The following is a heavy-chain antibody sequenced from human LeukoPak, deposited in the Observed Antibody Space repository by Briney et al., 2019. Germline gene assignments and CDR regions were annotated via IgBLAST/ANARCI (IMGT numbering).Heavy chain of an antibody. Sequence: GGSLRLSCAASGFIFSSYWMTWVRQAPGKGLEWVANIKQGGSEKYYVASVKGRFTISRDNAKNSLFLQMNSLRAEDTAVYYCAREGVGASTHAFDIWGQGTMVTVSS. V-gene: IGHV3-7*01. CDR1: GFIFSSYW. CDR2: IKQGGSEK. CDR3: AREGVGASTHAFDI. J-gene: IGHJ3*02. D-gene: IGHD1-26*01.